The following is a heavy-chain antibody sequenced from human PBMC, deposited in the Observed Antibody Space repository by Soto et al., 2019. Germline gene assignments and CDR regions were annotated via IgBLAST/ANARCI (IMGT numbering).Heavy chain of an antibody. V-gene: IGHV3-74*03. J-gene: IGHJ4*02. CDR2: INTHGGVA. CDR3: VMDMQLWRLDS. Sequence: EVQLVESGGGLVQPGASLGLSCAASGLTLESYWMPWVRQAPGKGLVWVSRINTHGGVAMHVDPVRGRFTSSRDNAKNPLYLPMNSLRAEDTAVYYCVMDMQLWRLDSWGRGTLVTVSS. D-gene: IGHD2-2*03. CDR1: GLTLESYW.